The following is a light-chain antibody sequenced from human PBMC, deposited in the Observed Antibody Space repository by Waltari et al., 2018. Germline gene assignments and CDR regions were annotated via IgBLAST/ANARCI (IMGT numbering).Light chain of an antibody. J-gene: IGKJ1*01. CDR3: QQYDSVPPT. CDR2: AES. Sequence: DIQMTQSPSSLSASVGDRVTITCRASRGITNYLVWYQQKPGKVPNLLIFAESTLQSGVPSRFIASGAGSDFTLTISSLQPEDAATYYCQQYDSVPPTFGQGTKVDIK. V-gene: IGKV1-27*01. CDR1: RGITNY.